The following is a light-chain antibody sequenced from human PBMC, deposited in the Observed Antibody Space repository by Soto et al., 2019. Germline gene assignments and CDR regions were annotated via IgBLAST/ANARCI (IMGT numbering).Light chain of an antibody. J-gene: IGKJ5*01. CDR3: XXXXXXXQT. Sequence: EILMTQSPATLSVSTGERATLSCRASQSVSSNLAWYQQKPGQAPRILIYGASSRDTGIPDRFSGRGSWPDFTLPISRLQPEDSQTYXXXXXXXXXQTFGQGTRLEIK. CDR2: GAS. V-gene: IGKV3D-15*01. CDR1: QSVSSN.